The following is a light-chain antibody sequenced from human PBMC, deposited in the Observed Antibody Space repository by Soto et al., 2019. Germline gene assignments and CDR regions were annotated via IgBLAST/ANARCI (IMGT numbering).Light chain of an antibody. V-gene: IGKV3-20*01. J-gene: IGKJ4*01. CDR1: QSVRSSY. Sequence: EIVLTQSPGTLYLSPGERATLSCRASQSVRSSYLAWYQQKPDQAPRLLIYGASRRATGIPDRFSGSGSGTDFTLTISRLEPEDFVVYYGQQYGSSLVTFGGGTKVEIK. CDR2: GAS. CDR3: QQYGSSLVT.